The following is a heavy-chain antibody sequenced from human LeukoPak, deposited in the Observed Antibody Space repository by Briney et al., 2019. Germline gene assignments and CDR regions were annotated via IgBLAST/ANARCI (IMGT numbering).Heavy chain of an antibody. CDR3: ARDPLITTSSTSCYTVWFDP. CDR1: GYTFTGYY. D-gene: IGHD2-2*02. CDR2: INPNSGGT. Sequence: ASVKVSCKASGYTFTGYYMHWVRQAPGQGLEWMGRINPNSGGTNYAQKFQGRVTMTRDTSISTAYMELSRLRSDDTAVCYCARDPLITTSSTSCYTVWFDPWGQGTLVTVSS. V-gene: IGHV1-2*06. J-gene: IGHJ5*02.